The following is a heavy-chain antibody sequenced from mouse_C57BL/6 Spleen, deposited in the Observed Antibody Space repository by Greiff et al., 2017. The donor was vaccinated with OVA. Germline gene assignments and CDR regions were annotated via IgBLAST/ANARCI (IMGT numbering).Heavy chain of an antibody. CDR2: ISSGGSYT. Sequence: EVQLVESGGDLVKPGGSLKLSCAASGFTFSSYGMSWVRQTPDKRLEWVATISSGGSYTYYPDSVKGRFTISRDNAKNTLYLQRSRLKSEDTAMYYCERHLDDYDVSDYYAMDYWGQGTSVTVSS. V-gene: IGHV5-6*01. J-gene: IGHJ4*01. D-gene: IGHD2-4*01. CDR1: GFTFSSYG. CDR3: ERHLDDYDVSDYYAMDY.